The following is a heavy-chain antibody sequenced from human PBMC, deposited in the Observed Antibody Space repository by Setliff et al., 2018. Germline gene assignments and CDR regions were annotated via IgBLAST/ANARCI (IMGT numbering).Heavy chain of an antibody. J-gene: IGHJ4*02. CDR2: IWDDGGNK. CDR3: ARTCSGSGCYAGLES. Sequence: PGGSLRLSCAASGFTFSSYWMTWVRQAPGKGLEWVAVIWDDGGNKYHADSVKGRFTISRDNSKNTLYLQMNSLRPEDTAVYYCARTCSGSGCYAGLESWGQGTPVTVSS. D-gene: IGHD2-15*01. CDR1: GFTFSSYW. V-gene: IGHV3-33*08.